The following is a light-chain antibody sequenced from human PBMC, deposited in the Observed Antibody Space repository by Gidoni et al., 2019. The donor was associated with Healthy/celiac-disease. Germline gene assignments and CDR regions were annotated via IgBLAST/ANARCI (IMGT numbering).Light chain of an antibody. CDR3: QSYDSSLSGSV. V-gene: IGLV1-40*01. J-gene: IGLJ1*01. Sequence: QSELPQPPSVSGAPGQRVTISCTGSSSNIGAGYEVHRYQQLPGTAPQLLIYGKSNRPSGVPDRFSGSKYGTSASLAITGLQAEDEADYYCQSYDSSLSGSVFGTGTKVTVL. CDR1: SSNIGAGYE. CDR2: GKS.